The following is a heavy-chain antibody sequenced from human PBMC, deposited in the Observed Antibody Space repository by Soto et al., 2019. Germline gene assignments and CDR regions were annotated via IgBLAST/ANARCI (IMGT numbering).Heavy chain of an antibody. CDR2: FDPEDGET. D-gene: IGHD3-10*01. CDR3: ATSRSGGFGESTDY. V-gene: IGHV1-24*01. J-gene: IGHJ4*02. Sequence: ASVKVSCKVSGYTLTELSMHWVRQAPGKGLEWMGGFDPEDGETIYAQKFQGRVTMTEDTSTDTAYMELSSLRSEDTAVYYCATSRSGGFGESTDYWGQGTLVTVSS. CDR1: GYTLTELS.